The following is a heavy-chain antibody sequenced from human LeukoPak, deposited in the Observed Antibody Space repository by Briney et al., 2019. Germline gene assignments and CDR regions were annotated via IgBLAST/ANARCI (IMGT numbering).Heavy chain of an antibody. V-gene: IGHV3-30-3*01. CDR2: TSSDLNVK. J-gene: IGHJ4*02. CDR1: GFTFRNYV. Sequence: GGSLRLSCAASGFTFRNYVIHWVRQAPGKGLEWAAVTSSDLNVKLYADSVKGRFTISRDNSRSTLYLQMNSLRPEDTAIYYCAREGYYGSGSPPSLYFDYWGQGTLVTVS. D-gene: IGHD3-10*01. CDR3: AREGYYGSGSPPSLYFDY.